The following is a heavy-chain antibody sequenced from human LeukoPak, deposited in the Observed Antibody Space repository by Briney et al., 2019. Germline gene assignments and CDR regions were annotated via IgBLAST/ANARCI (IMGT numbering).Heavy chain of an antibody. V-gene: IGHV1-8*01. CDR3: ARGGTYDFWSGYFWDYYYYGMDV. CDR1: GYTFTSYD. Sequence: ASVKVSCKASGYTFTSYDINWARQATGQGLEWMGWMNPNSGNTGYAQKFQGRVTMTRNTSISTAYMELSSLRSEGTAVYYCARGGTYDFWSGYFWDYYYYGMDVWGQGTTVTVSS. D-gene: IGHD3-3*01. CDR2: MNPNSGNT. J-gene: IGHJ6*02.